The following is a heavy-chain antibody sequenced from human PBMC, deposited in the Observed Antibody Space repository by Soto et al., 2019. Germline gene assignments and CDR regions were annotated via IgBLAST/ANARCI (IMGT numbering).Heavy chain of an antibody. J-gene: IGHJ4*02. CDR2: IYYSGST. CDR3: ARPPPPRDSSGYYFDY. CDR1: GGSISSSSYY. Sequence: SETLSLTCTVSGGSISSSSYYWGWIRQPPGKGLEWIGSIYYSGSTYYNPSLKSRVTISVDTSKNQFSLKLSSVTAADTAVYYCARPPPPRDSSGYYFDYWGQGTLVTVSS. V-gene: IGHV4-39*01. D-gene: IGHD3-22*01.